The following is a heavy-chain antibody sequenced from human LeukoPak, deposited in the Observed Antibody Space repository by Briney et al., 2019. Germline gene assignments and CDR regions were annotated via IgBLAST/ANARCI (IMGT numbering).Heavy chain of an antibody. CDR3: ARPAYTAAYDL. CDR1: GFTFSSYG. V-gene: IGHV3-33*05. J-gene: IGHJ3*01. Sequence: PGGSLRLSCAASGFTFSSYGMHWVRQAPGKGLEWVAVISYDGSHKYNADSVKGRFTISRDNSKNTLYLQMNSLRAEDSAVYYCARPAYTAAYDLWGQGTMVTVSS. CDR2: ISYDGSHK. D-gene: IGHD3-16*01.